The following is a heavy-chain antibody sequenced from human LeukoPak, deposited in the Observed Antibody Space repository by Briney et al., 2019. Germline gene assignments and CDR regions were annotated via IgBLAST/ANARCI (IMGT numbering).Heavy chain of an antibody. J-gene: IGHJ3*02. Sequence: GESLKNSCKCSGYSFTSYWIGWVRKMPGKGLEWMGIIYPSDSDTRYSPSFQGQVTISADKSISTAYLQWSSLKASDTAMYYCARPILAMVPDAFDIWGQGTMVTVSS. CDR3: ARPILAMVPDAFDI. D-gene: IGHD5-18*01. V-gene: IGHV5-51*01. CDR1: GYSFTSYW. CDR2: IYPSDSDT.